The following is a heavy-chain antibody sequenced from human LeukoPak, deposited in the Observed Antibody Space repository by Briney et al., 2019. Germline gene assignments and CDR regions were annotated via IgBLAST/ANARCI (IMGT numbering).Heavy chain of an antibody. V-gene: IGHV3-23*01. CDR3: AKRVQAAAGWAFDI. Sequence: WGSLRPSCAASGFTFNRYAMSWVRQAPGKGLEWVSAISGSGGSTYYADSVKGRFTISRDNSKNTLYLQMNSLRAEDTAVYYFAKRVQAAAGWAFDIWGQGTMVTVSS. D-gene: IGHD6-25*01. J-gene: IGHJ3*02. CDR2: ISGSGGST. CDR1: GFTFNRYA.